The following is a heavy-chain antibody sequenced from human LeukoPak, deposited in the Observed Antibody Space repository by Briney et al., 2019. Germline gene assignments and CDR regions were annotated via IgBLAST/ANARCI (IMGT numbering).Heavy chain of an antibody. CDR1: GFTFSSYA. J-gene: IGHJ6*02. Sequence: PGRSLRLSCAASGFTFSSYAMHWARQAPGKGLEWVAVISYDGSNKYYADSVKGRFTISRDNSKNTLYLQMNSLRAEDTAVYYCASSETGTTGGYYGMDVWGQGTTVTVSS. D-gene: IGHD1-7*01. V-gene: IGHV3-30-3*01. CDR3: ASSETGTTGGYYGMDV. CDR2: ISYDGSNK.